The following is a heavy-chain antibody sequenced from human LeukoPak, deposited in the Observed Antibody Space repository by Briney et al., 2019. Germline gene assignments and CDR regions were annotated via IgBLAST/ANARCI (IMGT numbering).Heavy chain of an antibody. Sequence: GGSLRLSCAASGFTFSSYSMNWVRQAPGKGLEWVSYISSSSSTIYYADSVKGRFTISRDNAKNSLYLQMNSLRAEDTAVYYCARDTRRYDFWSGYYRDWGQGTPVTVSS. V-gene: IGHV3-48*01. CDR2: ISSSSSTI. D-gene: IGHD3-3*01. CDR3: ARDTRRYDFWSGYYRD. J-gene: IGHJ4*02. CDR1: GFTFSSYS.